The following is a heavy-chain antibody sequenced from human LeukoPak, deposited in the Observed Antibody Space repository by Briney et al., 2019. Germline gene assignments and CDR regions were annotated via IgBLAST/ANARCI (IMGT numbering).Heavy chain of an antibody. CDR1: GYTFTGYY. CDR3: ARDSLPSSSWYYYYYMDV. CDR2: INPHIGGT. Sequence: ASVKVSCKASGYTFTGYYMHWVRQAPGQGLEWMGWINPHIGGTNYAQKCQGRVTMTRDTSISTAYMELSRLRSDDTAVYYCARDSLPSSSWYYYYYMDVWGKGTTVTVSS. V-gene: IGHV1-2*02. J-gene: IGHJ6*03. D-gene: IGHD6-13*01.